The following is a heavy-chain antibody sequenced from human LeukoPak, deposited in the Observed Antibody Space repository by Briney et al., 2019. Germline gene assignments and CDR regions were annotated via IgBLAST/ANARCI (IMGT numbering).Heavy chain of an antibody. CDR2: IGIRGDT. J-gene: IGHJ4*02. CDR3: ARGGIQVSGIDEFDY. CDR1: GFTFIDYD. V-gene: IGHV3-13*01. Sequence: PGGSLRLSCAASGFTFIDYDMHWVRKGIGKGLEWVSAIGIRGDTHYSGSVKGRFTISRENAESSLYLQMNSLRAEDTAVYYCARGGIQVSGIDEFDYWGQGTLVTVSS. D-gene: IGHD6-19*01.